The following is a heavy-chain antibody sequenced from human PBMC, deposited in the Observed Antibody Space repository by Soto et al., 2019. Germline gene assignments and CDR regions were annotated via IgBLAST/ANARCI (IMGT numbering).Heavy chain of an antibody. CDR3: ARGHCTGGCCYSGSSMDV. CDR1: GFTFSSYA. V-gene: IGHV3-53*01. Sequence: GGSLRLSCAASGFTFSSYAMTWVRQAQGKGLEWLSVISSGGSTNYADSVKGRFTVSRDNSKNTLFLQMNSLRVEDTAVYYCARGHCTGGCCYSGSSMDVWGQGTTVTVSS. J-gene: IGHJ6*02. D-gene: IGHD2-15*01. CDR2: ISSGGST.